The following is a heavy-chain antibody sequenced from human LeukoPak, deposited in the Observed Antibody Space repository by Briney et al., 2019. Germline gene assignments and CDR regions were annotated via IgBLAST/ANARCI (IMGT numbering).Heavy chain of an antibody. CDR1: GFTFSRYW. V-gene: IGHV3-7*01. J-gene: IGHJ4*02. D-gene: IGHD2-2*01. CDR2: INQDGSEK. CDR3: ARAEGGYQLLSNGYD. Sequence: GGSLRLSCAASGFTFSRYWMSWVRQAPGKGLEWVANINQDGSEKYYVDSVKGRFTISRDNAKNSLYLQMNSLRAEDTAVYYCARAEGGYQLLSNGYDWGQGTLVTVSS.